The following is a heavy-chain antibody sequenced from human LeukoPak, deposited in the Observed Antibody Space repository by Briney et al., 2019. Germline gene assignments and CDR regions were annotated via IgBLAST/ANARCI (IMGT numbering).Heavy chain of an antibody. CDR3: ARASPYGYGMDV. V-gene: IGHV3-48*01. CDR2: ISSSSSTI. Sequence: GGSLRLSCAASGFTFSSYSMNWVRQAPGKGLEWVSYISSSSSTIYYADSVKGRFTISRDNSKNTLYLQMNSLRAEDTAVYYCARASPYGYGMDVWGQGTTVTVSS. CDR1: GFTFSSYS. J-gene: IGHJ6*02. D-gene: IGHD4-17*01.